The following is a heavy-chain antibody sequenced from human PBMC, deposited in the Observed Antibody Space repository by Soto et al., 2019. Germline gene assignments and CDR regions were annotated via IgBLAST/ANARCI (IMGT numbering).Heavy chain of an antibody. J-gene: IGHJ4*02. CDR2: IIPIFGTA. V-gene: IGHV1-69*06. Sequence: QVQLVQSGAEVQKPGSSVKVSCKASGGTFSSYAISWVRQAPGQGLEWMGGIIPIFGTANYAQKFQGRVTIPADKTTSTAYMELSSLRSEDIAVNYCASLPGIAAAGIAVSLDYWGQGTLVTVSS. CDR1: GGTFSSYA. CDR3: ASLPGIAAAGIAVSLDY. D-gene: IGHD6-13*01.